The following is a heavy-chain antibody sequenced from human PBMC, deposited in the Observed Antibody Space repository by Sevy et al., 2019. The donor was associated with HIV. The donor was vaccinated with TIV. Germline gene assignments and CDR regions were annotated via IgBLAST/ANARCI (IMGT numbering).Heavy chain of an antibody. V-gene: IGHV4-38-2*02. CDR1: GYSISSGYY. J-gene: IGHJ4*02. D-gene: IGHD5-12*01. Sequence: SETLSLTCTVSGYSISSGYYWGWIRQPPGKGLEWIGSIYHSGSTYYNPSLKSRVTISLDTSKNQFSLKLSSVTAADTAVYYCARDRGRVVATRHVLFFDYWGQGTLVTVSS. CDR3: ARDRGRVVATRHVLFFDY. CDR2: IYHSGST.